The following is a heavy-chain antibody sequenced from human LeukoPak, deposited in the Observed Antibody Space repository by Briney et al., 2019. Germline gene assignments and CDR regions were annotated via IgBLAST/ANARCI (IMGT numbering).Heavy chain of an antibody. CDR2: ISSSSSTI. CDR3: ARDTSRALDY. D-gene: IGHD6-13*01. J-gene: IGHJ4*02. CDR1: GFTFSSYS. Sequence: GGSLRLSCAASGFTFSSYSMNWVRQAPGKGLEWVSYISSSSSTIYYADSVKGRFTISRDNAKNSLYLQMNSLRAEDTAVYYCARDTSRALDYWGPGTLVTVSS. V-gene: IGHV3-48*01.